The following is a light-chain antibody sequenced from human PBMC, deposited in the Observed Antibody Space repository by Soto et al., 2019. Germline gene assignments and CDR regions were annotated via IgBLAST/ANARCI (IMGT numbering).Light chain of an antibody. V-gene: IGKV3-15*01. J-gene: IGKJ2*01. CDR1: QSVSSN. Sequence: EIVMTQSPATLSVSPGERATLSCRASQSVSSNLAWYQQKPGQAPRLLIYGASTRATGIPARFSGSGSGTEFTLTISSLQSEDFAVYYCQQHNNWPLYTFGLGTKLEIK. CDR3: QQHNNWPLYT. CDR2: GAS.